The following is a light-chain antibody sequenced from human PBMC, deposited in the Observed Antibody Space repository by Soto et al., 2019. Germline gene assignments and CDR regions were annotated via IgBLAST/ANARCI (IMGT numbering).Light chain of an antibody. Sequence: EIVLTQSPATLSLSPGERATHSCRASQSVSNYLAWYQQKPGQPPRLLIYDTSNRATGIPARFSGSGSETDFTLTISSLEPEDFAVYYCQQRSDWVTFGGGTKVDIK. CDR3: QQRSDWVT. CDR2: DTS. V-gene: IGKV3-11*01. J-gene: IGKJ4*01. CDR1: QSVSNY.